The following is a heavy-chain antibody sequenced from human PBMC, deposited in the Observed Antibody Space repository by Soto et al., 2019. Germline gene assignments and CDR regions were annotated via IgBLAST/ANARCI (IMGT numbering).Heavy chain of an antibody. CDR1: GYTFTSYY. V-gene: IGHV1-46*01. D-gene: IGHD3-22*01. J-gene: IGHJ4*02. CDR3: ARDDMTYDSSGYYYEAYDD. Sequence: ASVKVSCKASGYTFTSYYMHWVRQAPGQGLEWMGIINPSGGSTSYAQKFQGRVTMTRDTSTSTVYMELRSLRSDDTAVYYCARDDMTYDSSGYYYEAYDDWGQGTLVTVSS. CDR2: INPSGGST.